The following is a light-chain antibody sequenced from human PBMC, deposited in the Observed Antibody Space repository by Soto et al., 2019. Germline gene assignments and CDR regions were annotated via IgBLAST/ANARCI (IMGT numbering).Light chain of an antibody. J-gene: IGKJ5*01. CDR1: QRFLYSSNNKNY. V-gene: IGKV4-1*01. Sequence: VMTPSPDSLAVSMCARATTDRKTSQRFLYSSNNKNYLAWYQQKPGQPTKMLIYWAYTRESGVHDRFSGSGSGTDFTLTIRSMQAEDVAVYYCQQYYSTHINLGHGQKLEIK. CDR2: WAY. CDR3: QQYYSTHIN.